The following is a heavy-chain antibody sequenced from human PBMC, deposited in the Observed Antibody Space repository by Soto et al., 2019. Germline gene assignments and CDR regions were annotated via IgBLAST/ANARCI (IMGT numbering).Heavy chain of an antibody. V-gene: IGHV3-7*03. CDR1: GINFNDYW. CDR2: IKEDGSSK. J-gene: IGHJ4*02. CDR3: AKDRRAGGNYGFYSDF. D-gene: IGHD1-7*01. Sequence: EVQLVESGGDLVQPGGSLRLSCAASGINFNDYWMSWVRQAPGKGLEWVANIKEDGSSKYYVDSVKGRFTISRDNAKNSLYLQMTSLRADDTAVYYCAKDRRAGGNYGFYSDFWGQGALVIVSS.